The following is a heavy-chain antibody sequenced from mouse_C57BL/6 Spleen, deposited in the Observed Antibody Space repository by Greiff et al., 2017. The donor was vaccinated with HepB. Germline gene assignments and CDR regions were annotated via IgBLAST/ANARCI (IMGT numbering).Heavy chain of an antibody. CDR2: IRNKANGYTK. V-gene: IGHV7-3*01. CDR3: ARYGDGSSGGYWYFDV. D-gene: IGHD1-1*01. J-gene: IGHJ1*03. CDR1: GFTFTDYY. Sequence: EVQLVESGGGLVQPGGSLSLSCAASGFTFTDYYMSWVRQPPGKALEWLGFIRNKANGYTKEYSATVKGRFTISRDNSQSIIYLKMNALRAEDSATYYCARYGDGSSGGYWYFDVWGTGTTVTVSS.